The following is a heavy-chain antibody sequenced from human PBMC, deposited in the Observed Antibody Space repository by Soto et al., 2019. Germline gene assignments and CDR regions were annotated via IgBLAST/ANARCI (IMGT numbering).Heavy chain of an antibody. D-gene: IGHD2-21*02. CDR3: VYYCAKSNYGGDDYFQYGVDV. CDR2: SNAKRGAT. V-gene: IGHV1-2*06. CDR1: GYRFTGYG. J-gene: IGHJ6*02. Sequence: QVQLVQSGAEVKKPGASLKVSCKASGYRFTGYGLHWVRQAPGQGLQWKGRSNAKRGATDYAQKFQGRVTMSREMSTNTAYLELSGLRSDDTADDTAVYYCAKSNYGGDDYFQYGVDVWGQGTTVTVSS.